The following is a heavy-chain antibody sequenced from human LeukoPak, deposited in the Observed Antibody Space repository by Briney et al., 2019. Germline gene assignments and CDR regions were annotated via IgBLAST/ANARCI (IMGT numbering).Heavy chain of an antibody. D-gene: IGHD6-19*01. CDR1: GFTFSSYA. V-gene: IGHV3-23*01. Sequence: PGGSLRLSCAASGFTFSSYAMSWVRQAPGKGLEWVSGISGTGGSTYYADSVKGRFTISRDNSKNTLYLQMNSLRAEDTAVYYCAKDHLPGIVVADRDYWGQGTLVTVSS. J-gene: IGHJ4*02. CDR2: ISGTGGST. CDR3: AKDHLPGIVVADRDY.